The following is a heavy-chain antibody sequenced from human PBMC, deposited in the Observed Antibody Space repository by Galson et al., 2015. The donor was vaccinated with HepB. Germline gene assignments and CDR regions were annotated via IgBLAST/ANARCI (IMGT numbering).Heavy chain of an antibody. Sequence: SVKVSCKASGGTFSSYAISWVRQAPGQGLEWMGGIIPIFGTANYAQKFQGRVTITADESTSTAYMELSSLRSEDTAVYYCARGRGCNSSSVGMIGDCYNGGLWVWGQGTTVTVSS. CDR1: GGTFSSYA. J-gene: IGHJ6*02. CDR3: ARGRGCNSSSVGMIGDCYNGGLWV. V-gene: IGHV1-69*13. D-gene: IGHD2-21*02. CDR2: IIPIFGTA.